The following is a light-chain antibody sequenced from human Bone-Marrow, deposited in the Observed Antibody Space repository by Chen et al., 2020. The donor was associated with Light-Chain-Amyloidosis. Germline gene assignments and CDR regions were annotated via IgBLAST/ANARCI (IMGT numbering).Light chain of an antibody. CDR1: DLPTKY. Sequence: SYELTQPPSVSVSPGQTARITCSGDDLPTKYAYWYQQKPGQAPVMVIHRDNERPSGISERFSGSSSGTTATLNISGGQAEDEADDNCQSADSSGTYEVRFGGGTKLTGL. V-gene: IGLV3-25*03. CDR3: QSADSSGTYEVR. CDR2: RDN. J-gene: IGLJ2*01.